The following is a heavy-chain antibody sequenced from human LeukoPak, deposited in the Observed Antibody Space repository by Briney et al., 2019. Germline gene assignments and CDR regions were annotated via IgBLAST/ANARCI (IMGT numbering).Heavy chain of an antibody. D-gene: IGHD6-19*01. Sequence: GGSLRLSCAASEFTFSSFAMTWVRQAPGKGLEWVSAISGSGGSTYYADSVKGRFTISRDNSKNTLYLQMNSLRAEDTAVYYCAKVPSGWYGAYFDYWGQGTLVTVSS. CDR2: ISGSGGST. V-gene: IGHV3-23*01. CDR3: AKVPSGWYGAYFDY. J-gene: IGHJ4*02. CDR1: EFTFSSFA.